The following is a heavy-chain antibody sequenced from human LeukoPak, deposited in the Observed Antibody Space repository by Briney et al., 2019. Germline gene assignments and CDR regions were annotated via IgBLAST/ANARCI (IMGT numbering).Heavy chain of an antibody. CDR3: AREPRYCSGTNCYRGGYMDV. V-gene: IGHV4-39*07. D-gene: IGHD2-15*01. J-gene: IGHJ6*03. CDR2: FFYSGTT. CDR1: SGSITTSSYY. Sequence: SETRSLTCTVYSGSITTSSYYWSWIRQTPGKGLEWAVSFFYSGTTYYTPPLKTRVAVYVATSKNQFSLKLSSVTAADTAVYYCAREPRYCSGTNCYRGGYMDVWGKGTTVTVSS.